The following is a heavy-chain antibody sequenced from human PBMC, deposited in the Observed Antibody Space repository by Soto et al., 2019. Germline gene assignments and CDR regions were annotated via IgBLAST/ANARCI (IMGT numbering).Heavy chain of an antibody. J-gene: IGHJ5*02. V-gene: IGHV1-24*01. Sequence: ASVKVSCKVSGYTLTELSMHWVRQAPGKGLEWMGGFDPEDGETIYAQKFQGRVTMTEVTSTDTAYMELSSLRSEDTAVYYCAPFRGFVWSGYSPGFDPWGQGTLVTVSS. CDR1: GYTLTELS. CDR2: FDPEDGET. CDR3: APFRGFVWSGYSPGFDP. D-gene: IGHD3-3*01.